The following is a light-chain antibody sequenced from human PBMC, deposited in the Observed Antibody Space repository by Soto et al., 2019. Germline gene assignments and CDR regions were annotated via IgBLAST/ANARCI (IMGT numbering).Light chain of an antibody. CDR3: QQRCNWPLLWT. V-gene: IGKV3-11*01. Sequence: EIVLTQSPATLSLSPGERATLSCRASQSVSSSLAWYQQKPGQAPRLLIYDASNRAAGIPARFSGSGSGTDFTLTISSLEPEDFAVYYCQQRCNWPLLWTFGGGTKVEIK. J-gene: IGKJ4*01. CDR2: DAS. CDR1: QSVSSS.